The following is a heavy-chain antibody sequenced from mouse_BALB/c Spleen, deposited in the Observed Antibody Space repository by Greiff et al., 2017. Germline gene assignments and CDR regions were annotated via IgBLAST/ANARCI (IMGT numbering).Heavy chain of an antibody. CDR1: GYSITSGYY. CDR2: ISYDGSN. V-gene: IGHV3-6*02. Sequence: ESGPGLVKPSQSLSLTCSVTGYSITSGYYWNWIRQFPGNKLEWMGYISYDGSNNYNPSLKNRISITRDTSKNQFFLKLNSVTTEDTATYYCARANWDVNFAYWGQGTLVTVSA. D-gene: IGHD4-1*01. CDR3: ARANWDVNFAY. J-gene: IGHJ3*01.